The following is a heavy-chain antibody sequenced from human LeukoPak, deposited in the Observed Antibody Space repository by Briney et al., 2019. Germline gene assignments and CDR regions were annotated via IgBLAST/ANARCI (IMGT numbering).Heavy chain of an antibody. CDR1: GYSFTSYW. Sequence: GESLKISCKGSGYSFTSYWIGWVRQMPGKGLEWMGIIYPGDSDTRYSPSFPGQVTISADKSISTAYLQWSSLQASDPAMYYCARRLCSSSCYMDYWGQGTLVTVSS. V-gene: IGHV5-51*01. CDR2: IYPGDSDT. J-gene: IGHJ4*02. D-gene: IGHD2-2*02. CDR3: ARRLCSSSCYMDY.